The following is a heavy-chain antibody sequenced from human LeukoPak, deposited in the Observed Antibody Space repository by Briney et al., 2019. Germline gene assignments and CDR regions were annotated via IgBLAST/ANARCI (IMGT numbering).Heavy chain of an antibody. Sequence: PGASLRLSCAASGFTFSSYSMNWVRQAPGKGLEWVSSISSGRSYIYYADSVKGRFTISRDNAENSLYLQMNSLRVEDTAVYYCARVRSSGGTCDTYSSGWAFDYWGQGTLVTVSS. J-gene: IGHJ4*02. V-gene: IGHV3-21*06. CDR2: ISSGRSYI. CDR1: GFTFSSYS. CDR3: ARVRSSGGTCDTYSSGWAFDY. D-gene: IGHD6-19*01.